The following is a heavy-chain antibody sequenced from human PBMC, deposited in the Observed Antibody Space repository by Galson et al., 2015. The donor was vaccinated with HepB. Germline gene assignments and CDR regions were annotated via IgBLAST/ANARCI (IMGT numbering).Heavy chain of an antibody. V-gene: IGHV4-34*01. Sequence: ETLSLTCAVYAESFSGYFWSWIRQPPGKGLEWIGEFKHSGSTNYNPSLKSRVTISVDTSKNHFSLKLTSVTAADTAIYYCARTPPRFTMISPDVWGQGTTVTISS. CDR2: FKHSGST. CDR3: ARTPPRFTMISPDV. J-gene: IGHJ6*02. CDR1: AESFSGYF. D-gene: IGHD3-22*01.